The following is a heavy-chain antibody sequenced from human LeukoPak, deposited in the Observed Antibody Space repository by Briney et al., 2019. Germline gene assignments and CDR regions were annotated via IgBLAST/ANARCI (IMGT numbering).Heavy chain of an antibody. CDR2: IDPSDSYT. D-gene: IGHD5-12*01. Sequence: GESLEISCKGSGYIFTSYWISWVRQLPGKGLEWMGRIDPSDSYTNYSPSFQGHVTISADKSISTAYLQWTSLKASDTAMYSCAALYSGYDYEDYWGQGTVGTVS. J-gene: IGHJ4*02. CDR3: AALYSGYDYEDY. CDR1: GYIFTSYW. V-gene: IGHV5-10-1*01.